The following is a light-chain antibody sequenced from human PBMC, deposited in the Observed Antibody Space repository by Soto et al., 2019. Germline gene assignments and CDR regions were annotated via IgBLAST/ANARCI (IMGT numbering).Light chain of an antibody. CDR3: QQYNAYSPWT. CDR1: QNIMTW. Sequence: DIQMTKSPSTLSASIGDRVTITCRASQNIMTWLAWHQQKPGKAPKLLIFKASDLDVGVPSRFVGSGSGTEFTLTIRNLQPDDVATYYLQQYNAYSPWTFGQGTKVEIK. CDR2: KAS. J-gene: IGKJ1*01. V-gene: IGKV1-5*03.